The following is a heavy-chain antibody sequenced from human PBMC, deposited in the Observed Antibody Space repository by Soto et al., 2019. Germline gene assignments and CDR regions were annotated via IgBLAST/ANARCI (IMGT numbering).Heavy chain of an antibody. D-gene: IGHD1-26*01. V-gene: IGHV4-34*01. CDR2: INHSGST. Sequence: PSETLSLTCAVYGGSFSGYYWSWIRQPPGKGLEWIGEINHSGSTNYNPSLKSRVTISVDTSKNQFSLKLSSVTAADTAVYYCARGFSGSHYYYGMDVWGQGTTVTVSS. CDR1: GGSFSGYY. CDR3: ARGFSGSHYYYGMDV. J-gene: IGHJ6*02.